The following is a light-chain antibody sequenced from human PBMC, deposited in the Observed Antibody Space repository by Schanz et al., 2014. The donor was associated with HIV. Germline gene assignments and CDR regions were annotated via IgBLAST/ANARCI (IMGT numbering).Light chain of an antibody. Sequence: QSALTQPPSASGSPGQSVTISCTGTSSDVGGYNYVSWYQHHPGKAPKLMISEVTKRPSGVPDRFSGSKSGNTASLAITGLQAEDEADYYCQSYDSSLSGSIFGGGTKLTVL. V-gene: IGLV2-8*01. J-gene: IGLJ2*01. CDR3: QSYDSSLSGSI. CDR2: EVT. CDR1: SSDVGGYNY.